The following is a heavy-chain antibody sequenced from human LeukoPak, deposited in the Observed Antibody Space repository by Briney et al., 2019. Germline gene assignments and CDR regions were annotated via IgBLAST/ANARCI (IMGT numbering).Heavy chain of an antibody. CDR1: GYTFTSYG. CDR3: ARDFGEYSSSSPTDLNDY. J-gene: IGHJ4*02. CDR2: ISAYNGNT. D-gene: IGHD6-6*01. V-gene: IGHV1-18*01. Sequence: GASVKVSCKASGYTFTSYGISWVRQAPGQGLEWMGWISAYNGNTNYAQKLQGRVTMTRDTSTSTVYMELSSLRSEDTAVYYCARDFGEYSSSSPTDLNDYWGQGTLVTVSS.